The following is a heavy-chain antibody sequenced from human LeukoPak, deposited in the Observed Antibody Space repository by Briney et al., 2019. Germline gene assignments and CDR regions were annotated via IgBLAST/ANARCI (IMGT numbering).Heavy chain of an antibody. CDR1: GFTFSSYA. CDR2: ISGSGGST. Sequence: PGGSLRLSCAASGFTFSSYAMSWVRQAPGKGLEWVSAISGSGGSTYYADPVKGRFTISRDNSKNTLYLQMNSLRAEDTAVYYCAKNPYVLRYFDWLNYFDYWGQGTLVTVSS. V-gene: IGHV3-23*01. D-gene: IGHD3-9*01. CDR3: AKNPYVLRYFDWLNYFDY. J-gene: IGHJ4*02.